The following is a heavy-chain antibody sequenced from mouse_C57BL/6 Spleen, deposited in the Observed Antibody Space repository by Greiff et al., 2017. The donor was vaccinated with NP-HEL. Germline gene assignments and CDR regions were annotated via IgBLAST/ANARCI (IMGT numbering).Heavy chain of an antibody. Sequence: QVQLQQPGAELVKPGASVKLSCKASGYTFTSYWMHWVKQRPGQGLEWIGMIHPNSGSTNYNEKFKSKATLTVDKSSSTAYMQLSSLTSEDSAVYYCARAYDLYYAMDYWGQGTSATVSS. CDR1: GYTFTSYW. CDR3: ARAYDLYYAMDY. CDR2: IHPNSGST. V-gene: IGHV1-64*01. D-gene: IGHD2-3*01. J-gene: IGHJ4*01.